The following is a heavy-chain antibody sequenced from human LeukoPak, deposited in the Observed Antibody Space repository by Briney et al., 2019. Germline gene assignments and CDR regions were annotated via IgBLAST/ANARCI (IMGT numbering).Heavy chain of an antibody. CDR1: GGSISDYY. CDR2: VHSNGDT. J-gene: IGHJ4*02. CDR3: ARWRIAALAFDY. D-gene: IGHD6-6*01. Sequence: PSETLSLTCIISGGSISDYYWGWIRQPPGKGLEWIGYVHSNGDTDYNPSLRSRLTIKVSSVTAADTAVYYCARWRIAALAFDYWGQGTLVTVSS. V-gene: IGHV4-59*01.